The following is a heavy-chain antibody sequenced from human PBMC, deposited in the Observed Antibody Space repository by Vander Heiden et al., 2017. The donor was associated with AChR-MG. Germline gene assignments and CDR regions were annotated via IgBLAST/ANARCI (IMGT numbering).Heavy chain of an antibody. CDR2: VYPGDSDT. Sequence: EEQLVQAGPEVKKPGESLKISCRGSGYSFKSHWIGWVRQMPGKGLEWMGIVYPGDSDTRYSPSFQGQVTISADKSISTAYLQWSTLKASDTAMYYCARQSWTYEYFDLWGRGTLVTVSS. CDR3: ARQSWTYEYFDL. V-gene: IGHV5-51*01. D-gene: IGHD1-7*01. J-gene: IGHJ2*01. CDR1: GYSFKSHW.